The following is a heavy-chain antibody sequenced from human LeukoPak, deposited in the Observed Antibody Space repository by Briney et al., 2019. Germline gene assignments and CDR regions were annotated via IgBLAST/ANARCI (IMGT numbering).Heavy chain of an antibody. CDR1: GYTFTSYG. CDR2: ISAYNGNT. J-gene: IGHJ5*02. Sequence: ASVKVSGKASGYTFTSYGISCVRQAPGQGLEWMGWISAYNGNTNYAQKLQGRVTMTTDTSTSTAYMELRSLRSDDTAVYYCVRRPGIGWFDPWGQGTLVTVSS. CDR3: VRRPGIGWFDP. D-gene: IGHD1-26*01. V-gene: IGHV1-18*01.